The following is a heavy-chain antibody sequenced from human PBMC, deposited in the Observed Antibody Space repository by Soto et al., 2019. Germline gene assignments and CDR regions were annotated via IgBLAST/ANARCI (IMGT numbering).Heavy chain of an antibody. D-gene: IGHD3-10*01. V-gene: IGHV1-3*01. CDR3: ARGPTSGGESLDYFDC. Sequence: ASVKVSCKASGYTFTSHAMHWVRQAPGQRLEWMGWINAGNGNTKYSQKCQGRVTITRDTSASIAYMELSSLRSEDTAVYYCARGPTSGGESLDYFDCWGQGTLVTVSS. CDR1: GYTFTSHA. J-gene: IGHJ4*02. CDR2: INAGNGNT.